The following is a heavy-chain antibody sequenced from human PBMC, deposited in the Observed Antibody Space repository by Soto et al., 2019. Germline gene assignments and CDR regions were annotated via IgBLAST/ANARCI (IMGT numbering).Heavy chain of an antibody. CDR3: AKNWNWGSLVH. D-gene: IGHD7-27*01. CDR1: GDSISTDY. J-gene: IGHJ4*02. CDR2: IYYGGST. V-gene: IGHV4-59*08. Sequence: SETLSLTCTVSGDSISTDYWSWIRQSPGKGLEWIGFIYYGGSTNYNPSLKSRVSISVDTPKNQFSLKLSSVTAADTAVYYCAKNWNWGSLVHWGQGTLVTVSS.